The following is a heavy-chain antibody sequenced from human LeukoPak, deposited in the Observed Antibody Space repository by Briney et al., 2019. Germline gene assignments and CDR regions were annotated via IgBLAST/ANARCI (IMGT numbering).Heavy chain of an antibody. CDR1: GFTFSSYA. Sequence: GGSLRLSCAASGFTFSSYAMSWVRQAPGKGLEWVSAISDSGGSTYYADSVKGRFTISRDNSKNTLYLQMNSLRAEDTAVYYCAKESWRYDSSGYYYYYYGMDVWGQGTTVTVSS. V-gene: IGHV3-23*01. J-gene: IGHJ6*02. D-gene: IGHD3-22*01. CDR2: ISDSGGST. CDR3: AKESWRYDSSGYYYYYYGMDV.